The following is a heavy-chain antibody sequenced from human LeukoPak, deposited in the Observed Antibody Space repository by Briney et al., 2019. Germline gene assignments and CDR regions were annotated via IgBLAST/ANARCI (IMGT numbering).Heavy chain of an antibody. CDR1: GFTFSSYG. J-gene: IGHJ4*02. V-gene: IGHV3-33*01. CDR3: ARDLGPAPGISVGGSGFGY. Sequence: GRSLRLSCAASGFTFSSYGMHWVRQAPGKGLEWVAVIWYDGSNKYYADSVKGRFTISRDNSKNTLYLQMNSLRAEDTAVYYCARDLGPAPGISVGGSGFGYWGQGTLVTVSS. CDR2: IWYDGSNK. D-gene: IGHD6-19*01.